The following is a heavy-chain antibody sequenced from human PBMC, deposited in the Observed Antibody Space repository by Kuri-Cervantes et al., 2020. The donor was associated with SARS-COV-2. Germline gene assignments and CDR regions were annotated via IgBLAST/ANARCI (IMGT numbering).Heavy chain of an antibody. J-gene: IGHJ6*02. CDR3: AKDLKFRPKLEWYYDFWSGYYTRRSVDGMDV. D-gene: IGHD3-3*01. CDR2: IYSGGSA. Sequence: GGSLRLSCAASGFSVSSDYMTWIRQAPGKGLEWVAVIYSGGSAYYAESVKGRFTTSRDSSKNTLFLQMNSLRAEDTAVYYCAKDLKFRPKLEWYYDFWSGYYTRRSVDGMDVWGQGTTVTVSS. CDR1: GFSVSSDY. V-gene: IGHV3-66*01.